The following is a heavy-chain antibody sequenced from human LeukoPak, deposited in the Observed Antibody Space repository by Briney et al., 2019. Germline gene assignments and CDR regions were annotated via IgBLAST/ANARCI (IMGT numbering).Heavy chain of an antibody. V-gene: IGHV3-30-3*01. CDR1: GFTFSSYA. CDR2: ISYDGSNK. Sequence: PGGSLRLSCAASGFTFSSYAMRWVRQAPGKGLEWVAVISYDGSNKYYADSVKGRFTISRDNSKNTLYLQMNSLRAEDTAVYYCARVQQQLIIIWYFDLWGRGTLVTVSS. J-gene: IGHJ2*01. CDR3: ARVQQQLIIIWYFDL. D-gene: IGHD6-13*01.